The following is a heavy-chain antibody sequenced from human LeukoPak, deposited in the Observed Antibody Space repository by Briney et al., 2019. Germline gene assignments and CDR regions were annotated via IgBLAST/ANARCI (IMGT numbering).Heavy chain of an antibody. V-gene: IGHV1-2*02. CDR1: GYTFTTYY. Sequence: GASVKVSYKASGYTFTTYYIHWVRQAPGQGLEWMGWINPNSGGINYAQKFQARVTMTRDTSISTAYMELSSLRSDDTAVYYCTRDRTVGVTTYWGQGTLVTVSS. CDR3: TRDRTVGVTTY. J-gene: IGHJ4*02. D-gene: IGHD1-26*01. CDR2: INPNSGGI.